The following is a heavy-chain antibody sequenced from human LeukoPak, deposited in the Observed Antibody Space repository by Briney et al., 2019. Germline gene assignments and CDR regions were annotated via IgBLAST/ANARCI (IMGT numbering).Heavy chain of an antibody. CDR2: INPISGGT. Sequence: ASMKVSCKASGYSFTDYHIHWVRQAPGQGLEWMGWINPISGGTNFAQKFQGRVTMTTDTSISTAYTELSGLGSDDTAVYYCARRGGPYFDYWGQGTLVTVSS. CDR1: GYSFTDYH. CDR3: ARRGGPYFDY. D-gene: IGHD3-16*01. V-gene: IGHV1-2*02. J-gene: IGHJ4*02.